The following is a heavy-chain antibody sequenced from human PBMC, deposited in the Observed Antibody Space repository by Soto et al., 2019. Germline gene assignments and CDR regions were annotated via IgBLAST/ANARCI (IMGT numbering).Heavy chain of an antibody. CDR1: GGFISSYY. CDR3: ARGGYSFYYYYGMDV. J-gene: IGHJ6*02. V-gene: IGHV4-59*01. Sequence: PSETLSLTCTVSGGFISSYYWSWIRQPPGKGLEWIGYIYYSGSTNYNPSHKSQVTITVDTSKNQFSLKLSSVTAADTAVYYCARGGYSFYYYYGMDVWGQGTTVTVSS. CDR2: IYYSGST. D-gene: IGHD5-18*01.